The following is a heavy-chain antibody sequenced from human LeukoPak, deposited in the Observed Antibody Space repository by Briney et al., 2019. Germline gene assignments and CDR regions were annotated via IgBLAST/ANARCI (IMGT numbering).Heavy chain of an antibody. CDR1: GGSISSYY. V-gene: IGHV4-59*01. Sequence: SETLSLTCTVSGGSISSYYWSWIRQPPGKGLEWIGYIYYSGSTNYNPSLKSRVTISVDTSKNQFSLKLSSVTAADTAVYYCARGVVGRIAAAAPGWFDPWGQGTLVTVSS. D-gene: IGHD6-13*01. CDR3: ARGVVGRIAAAAPGWFDP. CDR2: IYYSGST. J-gene: IGHJ5*02.